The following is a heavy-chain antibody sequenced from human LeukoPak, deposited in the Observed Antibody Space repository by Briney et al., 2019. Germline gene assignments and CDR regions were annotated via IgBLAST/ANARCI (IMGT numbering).Heavy chain of an antibody. D-gene: IGHD3-10*01. Sequence: LETLSLTCTVSGGSISSYYWSWIRQPAGKGLEWIGRIYTSGSTNYNPSLKSRVTMSVDTSKNQFSLKLSSVTAADTAVYYCARDQYYYGSGSYGLDYWGQGTLVTVSS. CDR2: IYTSGST. J-gene: IGHJ4*02. CDR1: GGSISSYY. CDR3: ARDQYYYGSGSYGLDY. V-gene: IGHV4-4*07.